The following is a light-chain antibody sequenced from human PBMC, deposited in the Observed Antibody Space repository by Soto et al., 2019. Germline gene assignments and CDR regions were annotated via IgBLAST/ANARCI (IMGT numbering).Light chain of an antibody. CDR2: GNS. CDR1: SSNIGAGYD. Sequence: QSVLTQPPSVSGAPGQRVTISCTGSSSNIGAGYDVLWYQQLPGTAPKLLIYGNSNRPSGVPDRFSGSKSGTSASLAITGLQAEDEADYYCQSYDSSLSGYVFGTGTNSPS. CDR3: QSYDSSLSGYV. V-gene: IGLV1-40*01. J-gene: IGLJ1*01.